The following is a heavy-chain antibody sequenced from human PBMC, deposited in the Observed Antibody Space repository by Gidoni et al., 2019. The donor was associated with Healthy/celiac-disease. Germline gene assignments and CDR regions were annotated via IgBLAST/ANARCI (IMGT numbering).Heavy chain of an antibody. CDR2: IHPSGST. CDR3: ASARYSSSGYFAY. Sequence: QVQLQPWGAGLLKPPETLSLTCAGSGGSFSGYYWSWIRQPSGKGLEWIGEIHPSGSTNYNPSLKSRVTISVDTSKTQFSLKLSSVTAADTAVYYCASARYSSSGYFAYWGQGTLVTVSS. D-gene: IGHD6-6*01. V-gene: IGHV4-34*01. CDR1: GGSFSGYY. J-gene: IGHJ4*02.